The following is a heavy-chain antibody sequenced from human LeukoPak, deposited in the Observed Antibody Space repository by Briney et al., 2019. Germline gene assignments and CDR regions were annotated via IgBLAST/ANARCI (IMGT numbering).Heavy chain of an antibody. D-gene: IGHD5-12*01. V-gene: IGHV3-66*01. J-gene: IGHJ4*02. CDR2: IYSGGSS. Sequence: GGSLRLSCAASGFTVSSNYMSWVRQAPGKGLEWVSVIYSGGSSYYADSVKGRFTISRDNSKNTVYLQMNSLRVEDTAVYYCARGMGGYGGYDYWGQGTLVTVSS. CDR1: GFTVSSNY. CDR3: ARGMGGYGGYDY.